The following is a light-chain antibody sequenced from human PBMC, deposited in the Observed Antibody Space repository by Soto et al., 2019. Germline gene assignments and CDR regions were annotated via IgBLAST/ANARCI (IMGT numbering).Light chain of an antibody. CDR1: QGIRSA. CDR3: QQSYSTPLT. J-gene: IGKJ4*01. CDR2: AAS. Sequence: IQLTQSPSSLSASVGDRVTITCRASQGIRSALGWYQQKPGKVPKLLIYAASTLQSGVPSRFSGSGSGTDFTLTISSLQPEDFATYYCQQSYSTPLTFGGGTKVDIK. V-gene: IGKV1-39*01.